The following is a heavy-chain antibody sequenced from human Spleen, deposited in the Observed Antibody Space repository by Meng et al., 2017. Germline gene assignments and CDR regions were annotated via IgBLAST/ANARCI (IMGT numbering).Heavy chain of an antibody. V-gene: IGHV3-33*01. CDR2: IWWNGSNK. J-gene: IGHJ4*02. CDR3: ARDREPSNMHSLDH. D-gene: IGHD1-14*01. CDR1: GFTFSSYA. Sequence: GGSLRLSCTASGFTFSSYAMHWVRQAPGKGLEWVAVIWWNGSNKYYADSVKARFTVSRDNSKNTLFLHMNSLRAEDTAVYYCARDREPSNMHSLDHWGQGTLVTVSS.